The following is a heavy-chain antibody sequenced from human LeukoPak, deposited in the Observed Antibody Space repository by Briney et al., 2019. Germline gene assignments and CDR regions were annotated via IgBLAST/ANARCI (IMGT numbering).Heavy chain of an antibody. CDR2: ISGSGDRT. Sequence: GGTLRLSCGASGFTFSSYGMSWVRPAPGKGLEWVSTISGSGDRTYYADSVKGRFTISRENSKNTLYLQMNSLRAEDTAVYYCARGREYNWNDQGWFDPWGQGTLVTVSS. V-gene: IGHV3-23*01. D-gene: IGHD1-1*01. CDR1: GFTFSSYG. J-gene: IGHJ5*02. CDR3: ARGREYNWNDQGWFDP.